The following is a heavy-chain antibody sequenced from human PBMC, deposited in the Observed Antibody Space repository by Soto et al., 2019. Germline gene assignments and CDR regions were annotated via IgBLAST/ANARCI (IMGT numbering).Heavy chain of an antibody. CDR3: ARHGLTQYYYGMDV. CDR1: GGSISSSSYY. V-gene: IGHV4-39*01. Sequence: SETLSLTCTFSGGSISSSSYYWGWIRQPPGKGLEWIGSIYYSGSTYYNPSLKSRVTISVDTSKNQFSLKLSSVTAADTAVYYCARHGLTQYYYGMDVWGQGTTVT. D-gene: IGHD5-12*01. CDR2: IYYSGST. J-gene: IGHJ6*02.